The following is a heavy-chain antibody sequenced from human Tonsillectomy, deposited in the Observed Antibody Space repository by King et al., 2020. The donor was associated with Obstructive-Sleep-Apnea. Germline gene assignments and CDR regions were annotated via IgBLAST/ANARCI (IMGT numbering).Heavy chain of an antibody. CDR3: AKDPDYYDSSGYSRSWYFDR. J-gene: IGHJ2*01. CDR2: ISGGGGST. Sequence: VQLVESGGGLVQPGGSLRLSCTASGFTFSSYVMSWVRQAPGKGLEWVSSISGGGGSTYYADSVKGRFTISRDNSKNTLYLQMNSLRAEDTAVYYCAKDPDYYDSSGYSRSWYFDRWGRGTLAT. V-gene: IGHV3-23*04. D-gene: IGHD3-22*01. CDR1: GFTFSSYV.